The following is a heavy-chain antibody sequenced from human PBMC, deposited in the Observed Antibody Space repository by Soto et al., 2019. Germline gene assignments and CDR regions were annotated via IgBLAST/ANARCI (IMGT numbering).Heavy chain of an antibody. CDR3: ARSIVVVTALDY. D-gene: IGHD2-21*02. CDR1: GYTFTSYA. J-gene: IGHJ4*02. V-gene: IGHV1-3*05. CDR2: INAGNGNT. Sequence: QVQLVQSGAEEKKPGASVKVSCKASGYTFTSYAMHWVRQAPGQRLEWMGWINAGNGNTKYSQKFQGRVTITRDTSASTACMELSSLRSEDTAVSYCARSIVVVTALDYWGQGTLVTVSS.